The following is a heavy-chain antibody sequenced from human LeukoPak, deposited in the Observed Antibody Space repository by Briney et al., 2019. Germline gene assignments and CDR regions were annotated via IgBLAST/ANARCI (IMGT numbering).Heavy chain of an antibody. J-gene: IGHJ4*02. Sequence: EPSETLSLTCAVSGVPFSNYYWSWVRQSPRQGLEWIGEINHSGYTNYSPSLKSRVTMSIDTSKNQFSQKLTSVTAADAGVYYCTRAVAGHPDWGQGTLVTVSS. D-gene: IGHD6-19*01. CDR1: GVPFSNYY. CDR2: INHSGYT. CDR3: TRAVAGHPD. V-gene: IGHV4-34*01.